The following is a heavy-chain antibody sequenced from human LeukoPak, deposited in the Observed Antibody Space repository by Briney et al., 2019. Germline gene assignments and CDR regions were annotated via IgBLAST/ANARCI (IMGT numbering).Heavy chain of an antibody. CDR3: AREGGSYDY. CDR2: IYYSRST. J-gene: IGHJ4*02. Sequence: PETLSLTCTVSGGSISSSSYYWGWIRQPPGKGLEWIGSIYYSRSTYYNPSLKSRVTISVDTSKNQFSLKLSSVTAADTAVYYCAREGGSYDYWGQGTLVTVSS. D-gene: IGHD1-26*01. CDR1: GGSISSSSYY. V-gene: IGHV4-39*07.